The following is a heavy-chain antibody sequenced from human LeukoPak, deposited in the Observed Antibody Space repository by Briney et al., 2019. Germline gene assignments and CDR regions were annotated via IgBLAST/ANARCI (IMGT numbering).Heavy chain of an antibody. CDR3: ARHMHFWSKPYFDL. CDR2: MYMSGSA. J-gene: IGHJ2*01. CDR1: GGSNSTYY. V-gene: IGHV4-4*09. Sequence: SETLSLTCTVSGGSNSTYYWSWIRQPPGKGLEWIGYMYMSGSAYYNLSLKSRVTISVDTSKNQFSLKLSSVTAADTAVYYCARHMHFWSKPYFDLWGRGTLVTVSS. D-gene: IGHD3-3*02.